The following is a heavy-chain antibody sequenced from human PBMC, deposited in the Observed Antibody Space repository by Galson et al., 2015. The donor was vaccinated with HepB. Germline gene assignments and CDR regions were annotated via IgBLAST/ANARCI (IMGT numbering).Heavy chain of an antibody. V-gene: IGHV1-2*02. CDR3: ARHLSSRYYYGSGNNGVIDY. CDR1: GYTFTDYY. CDR2: FNPNTGGT. D-gene: IGHD3-10*01. Sequence: SVKVSCKASGYTFTDYYMHWVRQAPGQGLEWMGWFNPNTGGTNYAQKFQGRVTMASDTSITTAFMELSRLISDDTAVYYCARHLSSRYYYGSGNNGVIDYWGQGTLVTVSS. J-gene: IGHJ4*02.